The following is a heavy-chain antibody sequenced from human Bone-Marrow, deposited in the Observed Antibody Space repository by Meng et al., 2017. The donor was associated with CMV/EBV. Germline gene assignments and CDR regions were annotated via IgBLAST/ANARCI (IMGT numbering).Heavy chain of an antibody. CDR2: IDPAGGA. D-gene: IGHD2-21*01. V-gene: IGHV3-66*02. J-gene: IGHJ4*02. CDR3: VRLVYCGSSSCPDY. Sequence: GESLKISCAASGFTVSSTYMNWVRQAPGKGLEWVSVIDPAGGAYYADSVKGRFSISRDNSKNTLYLQIDSLRTEDAAVYYCVRLVYCGSSSCPDYWGQGTLVTVSS. CDR1: GFTVSSTY.